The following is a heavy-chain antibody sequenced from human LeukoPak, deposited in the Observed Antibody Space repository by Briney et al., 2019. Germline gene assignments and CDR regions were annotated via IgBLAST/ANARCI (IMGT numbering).Heavy chain of an antibody. D-gene: IGHD2-15*01. CDR2: ITTATSSYI. Sequence: TGGSLRLSCAASGFTFSSYEMNWVRQAPGKGLEWVSSITTATSSYIYYADSVKGRFTISRDDAKNSLYLQMDSLRAEDTAVYYCARDYGGPHYFDYWGQGTLVTVSS. V-gene: IGHV3-21*01. J-gene: IGHJ4*02. CDR3: ARDYGGPHYFDY. CDR1: GFTFSSYE.